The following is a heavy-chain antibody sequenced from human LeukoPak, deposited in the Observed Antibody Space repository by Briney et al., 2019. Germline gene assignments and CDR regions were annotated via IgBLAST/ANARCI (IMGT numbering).Heavy chain of an antibody. J-gene: IGHJ4*02. CDR1: GFAQSISGEG. D-gene: IGHD3-10*01. CDR2: IDWNDDK. V-gene: IGHV2-5*01. Sequence: SGPTLVNLTQCVTLSCTFVGFAQSISGEGVGCIYQPPGNALEWRVLIDWNDDKRYSPSLKSRVTITKDHSKTQVVLTMTNMDPVNTATYYCARRRSPVLRGRMVDFGAWRQGTLVTVSS. CDR3: ARRRSPVLRGRMVDFGA.